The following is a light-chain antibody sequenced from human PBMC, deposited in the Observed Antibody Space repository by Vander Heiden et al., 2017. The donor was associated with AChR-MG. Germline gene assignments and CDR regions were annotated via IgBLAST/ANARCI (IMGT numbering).Light chain of an antibody. CDR3: SSYKNSSTPHGV. CDR2: EFS. CDR1: SSDVGGYNY. J-gene: IGLJ2*01. Sequence: QSALTQPASVSGSPGQSITISCTGTSSDVGGYNYVSWYQQHPGKAPNLMCYEFSIRPSGVPIPFSGSNSGNTASLTISGLQAEDEAVYYCSSYKNSSTPHGVFGGGTKLTVL. V-gene: IGLV2-14*01.